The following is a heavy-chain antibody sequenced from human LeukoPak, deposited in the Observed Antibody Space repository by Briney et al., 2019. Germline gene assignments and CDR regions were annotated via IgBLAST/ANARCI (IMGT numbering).Heavy chain of an antibody. CDR3: ARDQLPSIAAAGTGY. D-gene: IGHD6-13*01. Sequence: GGSLRLSCAASGFTFSSYEMNWVRQAPGKGLEWVSYISTSGSTIYYADSVKGRFTISRDNAKNSLYLQMNSLRAEDTAVYYCARDQLPSIAAAGTGYWGQGTLVTVSS. J-gene: IGHJ4*02. CDR2: ISTSGSTI. V-gene: IGHV3-48*03. CDR1: GFTFSSYE.